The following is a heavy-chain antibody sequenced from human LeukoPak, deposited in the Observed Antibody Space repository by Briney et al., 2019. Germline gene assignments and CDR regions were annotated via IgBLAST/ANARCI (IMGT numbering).Heavy chain of an antibody. Sequence: PGGSLRLSCTASGFTFSNAWMSWVRQAPGKGLEWVGRIKSKPAGGSTDYAAPIKGRFTISRDDSKNTLYLQVNSLKVEDTAVYYCAKTPRITIFGVTYFDYWGQGTLVTVSS. CDR3: AKTPRITIFGVTYFDY. CDR2: IKSKPAGGST. CDR1: GFTFSNAW. V-gene: IGHV3-15*01. D-gene: IGHD3-3*01. J-gene: IGHJ4*02.